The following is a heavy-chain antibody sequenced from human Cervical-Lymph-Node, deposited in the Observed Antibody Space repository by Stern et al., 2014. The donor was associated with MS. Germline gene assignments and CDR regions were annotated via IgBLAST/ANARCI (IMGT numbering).Heavy chain of an antibody. CDR2: ISAYNGNT. V-gene: IGHV1-18*01. D-gene: IGHD1-26*01. CDR3: ARVRRELPDY. J-gene: IGHJ4*02. CDR1: GYTFTNYG. Sequence: MQLVESGSEVKKPGASVKVSCKTSGYTFTNYGVSWVRQAPGQGLEWMAWISAYNGNTVYAQKLQGRVTVTTDTSTTTAYMELRSLTSDDTAVYYCARVRRELPDYWGQGTLVTVSS.